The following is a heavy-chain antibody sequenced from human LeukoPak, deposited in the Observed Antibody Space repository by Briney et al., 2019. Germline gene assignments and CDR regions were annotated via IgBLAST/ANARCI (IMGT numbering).Heavy chain of an antibody. V-gene: IGHV5-51*01. D-gene: IGHD2-2*01. Sequence: GESLKISCKGSGYSFSTYWIGWVRQMPGKDLECMGIIYPGDSDTRYSPSFQGQVTISADKSISTAYLQWSSLKASDTAIYYCAKTSWDSVPYFDYWGQGTLVTVSS. CDR2: IYPGDSDT. CDR1: GYSFSTYW. CDR3: AKTSWDSVPYFDY. J-gene: IGHJ4*02.